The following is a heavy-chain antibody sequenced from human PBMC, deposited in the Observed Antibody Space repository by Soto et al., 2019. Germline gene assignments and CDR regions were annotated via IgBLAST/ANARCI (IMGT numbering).Heavy chain of an antibody. D-gene: IGHD3-3*01. CDR3: ARSGYYGMDV. V-gene: IGHV3-30-3*01. CDR2: ISYDGSNK. J-gene: IGHJ6*02. Sequence: QVQLVESGGGVVQPGRSLRLSCAAFGFTFSSYAMHWVRQAPGKGLEWVAVISYDGSNKYYADSVKGRFTISRDNSKNTLYLQMNSLRAEDTAVYYCARSGYYGMDVWGQGTTVTVSS. CDR1: GFTFSSYA.